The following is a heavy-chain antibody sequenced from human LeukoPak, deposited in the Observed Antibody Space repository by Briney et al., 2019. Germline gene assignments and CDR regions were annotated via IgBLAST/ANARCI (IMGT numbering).Heavy chain of an antibody. V-gene: IGHV3-48*02. D-gene: IGHD1-14*01. CDR3: ARGSGNEIDY. CDR2: ISSSSSTI. J-gene: IGHJ4*02. CDR1: GFTFSTYS. Sequence: GGSLRLSCAASGFTFSTYSMNWVRQAPGKGLEWVSYISSSSSTIYYADSVKGRFTISRDNAKSSLYLQMNSLRDEDSAVYYRARGSGNEIDYWGQGTLVTVSS.